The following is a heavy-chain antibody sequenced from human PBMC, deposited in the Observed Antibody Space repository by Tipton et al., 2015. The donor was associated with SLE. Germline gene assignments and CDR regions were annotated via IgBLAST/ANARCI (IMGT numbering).Heavy chain of an antibody. CDR1: GGSISSPAYS. D-gene: IGHD6-19*01. Sequence: TLSLTCTVSGGSISSPAYSWNWIRQPPGKGLEWIGSIYHSVSTSYNPSLKSRVTISVDTSKNQFSLELSSVTAADTAVYYCARETEDTGWIHSRDYIYYYYYVDVWGQGTTVTVSS. J-gene: IGHJ6*03. V-gene: IGHV4-30-2*01. CDR3: ARETEDTGWIHSRDYIYYYYYVDV. CDR2: IYHSVST.